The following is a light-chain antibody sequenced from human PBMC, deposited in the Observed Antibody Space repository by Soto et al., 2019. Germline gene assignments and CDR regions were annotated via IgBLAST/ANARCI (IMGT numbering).Light chain of an antibody. V-gene: IGKV1-39*01. CDR1: QSIKNY. J-gene: IGKJ5*01. CDR3: QQGYSTTPIT. Sequence: IQITHSPTSLSAPIRDRVTITCPASQSIKNYLNWYQHKPGAAPKLLIFGASNLESGVPSRFSGSGSGTEFTLSISSLQPEDFATYYCQQGYSTTPITFGQGTRLEIK. CDR2: GAS.